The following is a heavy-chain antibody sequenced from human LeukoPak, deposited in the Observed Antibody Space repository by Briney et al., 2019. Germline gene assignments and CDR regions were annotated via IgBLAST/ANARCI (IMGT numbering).Heavy chain of an antibody. CDR3: ARFYDSSGYYWFDP. CDR1: GGSISSGGYY. D-gene: IGHD3-22*01. CDR2: IYYSGST. Sequence: PSETLSLTCPVSGGSISSGGYYWTWIRQHPGKGLAWIGYIYYSGSTYYNPSLKSRVTISVDTSKNQFSLKLSSVTAADTAVYYCARFYDSSGYYWFDPWGQGTLVTVSS. J-gene: IGHJ5*02. V-gene: IGHV4-31*03.